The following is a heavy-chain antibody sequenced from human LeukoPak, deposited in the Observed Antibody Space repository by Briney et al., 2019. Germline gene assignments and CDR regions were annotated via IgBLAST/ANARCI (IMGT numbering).Heavy chain of an antibody. CDR1: GFTFSSYD. V-gene: IGHV3-23*01. CDR3: AKVARGNSGWYSVDAFDI. J-gene: IGHJ3*02. CDR2: ISGSGGST. Sequence: GGSLRLSCAASGFTFSSYDMHWVRQAPGKGLEWVSAISGSGGSTYYADSVKGRFTISRDNSKNTLYLQMNSLRAEDTAVYYCAKVARGNSGWYSVDAFDIWGQGTMVTVSS. D-gene: IGHD6-19*01.